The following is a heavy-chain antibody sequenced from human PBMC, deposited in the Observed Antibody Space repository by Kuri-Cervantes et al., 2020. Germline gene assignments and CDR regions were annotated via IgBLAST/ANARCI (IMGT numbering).Heavy chain of an antibody. CDR2: LYIDDTT. CDR1: GFNVNSNY. CDR3: ARDHKWAFDY. D-gene: IGHD1-26*01. J-gene: IGHJ4*02. V-gene: IGHV3-53*01. Sequence: GESLKISCAASGFNVNSNYMSWVRQPPGKGLECVSVLYIDDTTYYADSVKGRFTISRDNSKNTLYLQMNSLRAEDTAVYYCARDHKWAFDYWGQGILVTVSS.